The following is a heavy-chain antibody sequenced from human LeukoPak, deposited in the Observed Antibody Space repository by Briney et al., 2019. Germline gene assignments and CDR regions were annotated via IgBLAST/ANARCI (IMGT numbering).Heavy chain of an antibody. CDR1: GFTFTSYV. CDR2: ISGSGDST. Sequence: GGSLRLSCAASGFTFTSYVINWVRQAPGKGLEWVSGISGSGDSTHYADSVKGRFTISRDNSKSTLYLQMNSLRAEDTAVYYCAKRGDGDKTAFDYWGQGTLVTVSS. CDR3: AKRGDGDKTAFDY. J-gene: IGHJ4*02. D-gene: IGHD4-17*01. V-gene: IGHV3-23*01.